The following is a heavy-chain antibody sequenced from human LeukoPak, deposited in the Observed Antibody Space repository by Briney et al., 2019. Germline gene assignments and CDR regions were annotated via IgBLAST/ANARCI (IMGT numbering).Heavy chain of an antibody. CDR2: IYSGGST. D-gene: IGHD5-12*01. CDR1: GFTFSSYW. J-gene: IGHJ4*02. Sequence: GGSLRLSCAASGFTFSSYWMSWVRQAPGKGLEWVSVIYSGGSTYYADSVKGRFTISRDNSKNTLYLQMNSLRAEDTAVYYCARAYSGADFDYWGQGTLVTVSS. CDR3: ARAYSGADFDY. V-gene: IGHV3-66*01.